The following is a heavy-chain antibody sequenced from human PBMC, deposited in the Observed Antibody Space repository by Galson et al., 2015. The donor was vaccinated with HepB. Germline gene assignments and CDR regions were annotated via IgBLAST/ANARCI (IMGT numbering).Heavy chain of an antibody. CDR3: ARGRGVRGVIGYYFDY. J-gene: IGHJ4*02. CDR1: GGSFSGYY. D-gene: IGHD3-10*01. CDR2: INHSGST. Sequence: LTCAVYGGSFSGYYWSWIRQPPGKGLEWIGEINHSGSTNYNPSLKSRVTISVDTSKNQFSLKLSSVTAADTTVYYCARGRGVRGVIGYYFDYWGQGNLVTVSS. V-gene: IGHV4-34*01.